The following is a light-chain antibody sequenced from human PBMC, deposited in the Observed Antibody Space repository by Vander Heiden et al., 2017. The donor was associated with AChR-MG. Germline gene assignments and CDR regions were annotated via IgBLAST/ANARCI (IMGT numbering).Light chain of an antibody. CDR1: NLWDKY. CDR3: QAWDSRSNWV. V-gene: IGLV3-1*01. J-gene: IGLJ3*02. Sequence: SYKLTQPPSVSVSPGQTATIPCSGDNLWDKYASWYQQKPGKPPLLVIYQEDKRPSGITERFSGYNSGNTATLTISGTQSVDEADFFCQAWDSRSNWVFGGGTKLTVL. CDR2: QED.